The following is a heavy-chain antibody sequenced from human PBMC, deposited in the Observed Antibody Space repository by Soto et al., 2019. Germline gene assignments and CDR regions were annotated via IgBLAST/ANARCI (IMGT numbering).Heavy chain of an antibody. V-gene: IGHV3-21*01. CDR3: ARDTLTEGDFDAFDI. CDR1: GFTFSSYS. CDR2: ISSSSSYI. Sequence: GGSLRLSCAASGFTFSSYSMNWVRQAPGKGLEWVSSISSSSSYIYYADSVKGRFTISRDNAKNSLYLQMNSLRAEDTAVYYCARDTLTEGDFDAFDIWGQGTMVTVSS. J-gene: IGHJ3*02. D-gene: IGHD2-21*01.